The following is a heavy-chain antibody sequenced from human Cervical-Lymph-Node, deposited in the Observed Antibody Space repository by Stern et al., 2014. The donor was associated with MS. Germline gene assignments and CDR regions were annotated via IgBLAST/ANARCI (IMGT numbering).Heavy chain of an antibody. CDR3: ARDLPGSGTYGVDGFDV. V-gene: IGHV3-21*01. Sequence: EVQLVESGGGLVKPGGSLRLSCAASGFTFSSYTINWVRQAPGRGLQWVSSINYDGNYKSYADSVKGRFTISRDNAKNSLYLQMNSLRADDTALYYCARDLPGSGTYGVDGFDVWGPGTMVTVSS. J-gene: IGHJ3*01. D-gene: IGHD1-26*01. CDR2: INYDGNYK. CDR1: GFTFSSYT.